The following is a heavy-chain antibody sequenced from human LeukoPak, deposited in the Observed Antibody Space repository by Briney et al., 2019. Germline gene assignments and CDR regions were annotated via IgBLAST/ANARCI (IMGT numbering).Heavy chain of an antibody. J-gene: IGHJ4*02. Sequence: ASVKVSCKASGCTFTSYYMHWVRQAPGQGLEWMGIINPSGGSTSYAQKFQGRVTMTRDTSTSTVYMELSSLRSEDTAVYYCARDLAIVVPAGGFDYWGQGTLVTVSS. CDR1: GCTFTSYY. CDR2: INPSGGST. CDR3: ARDLAIVVPAGGFDY. V-gene: IGHV1-46*01. D-gene: IGHD2-21*01.